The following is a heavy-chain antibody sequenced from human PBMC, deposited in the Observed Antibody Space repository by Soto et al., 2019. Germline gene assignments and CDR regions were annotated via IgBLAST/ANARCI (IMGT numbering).Heavy chain of an antibody. CDR2: IRSKTNGYAT. D-gene: IGHD3-22*01. Sequence: PGGSLRLSCAASGFTFSGSAMHWVRQASGKGLEWVGRIRSKTNGYATAYAASVKGRFTISRDDSKNTAYLQMNSLKTEDTAVYYCSSRYYYDNSGFNCWGQGTLVTVSS. J-gene: IGHJ4*02. CDR1: GFTFSGSA. CDR3: SSRYYYDNSGFNC. V-gene: IGHV3-73*01.